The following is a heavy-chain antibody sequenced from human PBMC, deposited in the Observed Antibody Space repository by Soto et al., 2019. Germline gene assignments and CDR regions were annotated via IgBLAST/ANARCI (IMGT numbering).Heavy chain of an antibody. D-gene: IGHD3-22*01. CDR1: GYTFTSYG. V-gene: IGHV1-18*01. CDR2: ISAYNGNT. CDR3: ARDGYFHDSSGYYIFDY. J-gene: IGHJ4*02. Sequence: ASVKVSCKASGYTFTSYGISWVRQAPGQGLEWMGWISAYNGNTNYAQMLQARVTMTTDTSTSTAYMELRSLRSDDTAVYYCARDGYFHDSSGYYIFDYWGQGTPVTVS.